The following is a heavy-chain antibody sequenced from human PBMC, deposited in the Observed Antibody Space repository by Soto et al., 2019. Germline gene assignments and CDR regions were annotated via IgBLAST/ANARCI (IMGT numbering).Heavy chain of an antibody. D-gene: IGHD2-2*01. Sequence: ASVKVSCKASGYIFTSYAMNWVRQDPGQRIEWMGWINAGNGNTKYSQKFQGRVTITRDTSASTAYMELSSLRSEVTAVYYCARENVRNHALDYWGQGTLVTVSS. V-gene: IGHV1-3*01. CDR2: INAGNGNT. J-gene: IGHJ4*02. CDR1: GYIFTSYA. CDR3: ARENVRNHALDY.